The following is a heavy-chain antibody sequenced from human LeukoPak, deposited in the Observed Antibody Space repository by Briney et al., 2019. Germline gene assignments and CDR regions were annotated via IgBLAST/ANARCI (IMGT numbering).Heavy chain of an antibody. CDR1: VYTFTSYG. Sequence: ASVKVSCKASVYTFTSYGISWVRQAPGQGLEWMGWISAYNGNTNYAQKLQGRVTMTTDTSTSTAYMELRSLRSDDTAVYYCARDRWVPAAISSYYYYMDVWGKGTTVTVSS. D-gene: IGHD2-2*01. CDR3: ARDRWVPAAISSYYYYMDV. CDR2: ISAYNGNT. V-gene: IGHV1-18*01. J-gene: IGHJ6*03.